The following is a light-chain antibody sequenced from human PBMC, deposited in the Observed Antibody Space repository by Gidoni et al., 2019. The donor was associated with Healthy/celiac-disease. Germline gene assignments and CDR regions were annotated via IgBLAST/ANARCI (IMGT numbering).Light chain of an antibody. J-gene: IGLJ1*01. CDR2: GNS. CDR1: SSNIGAGYD. CDR3: QSYDSSLSALYV. Sequence: SVLPQSPSVSGAPGPRVTISCTGSSSNIGAGYDVHWYQQLPGTAPKLLIYGNSTRPSGVPDRFSGSKSGTSASLAITGLQAEDEADYYCQSYDSSLSALYVFGTGTKVTVL. V-gene: IGLV1-40*01.